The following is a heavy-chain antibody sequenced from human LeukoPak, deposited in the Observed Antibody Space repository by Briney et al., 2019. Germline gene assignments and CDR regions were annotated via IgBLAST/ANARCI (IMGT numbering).Heavy chain of an antibody. CDR3: ARTNTKQDSGYDL. J-gene: IGHJ4*02. V-gene: IGHV1-2*02. Sequence: ASVKVSCTASGYTFTGYYMHWVRQAPGQGLEWMGWINPNSGGTNYAQKFQGRVTMTRDTSISTAYMELSRLRSDDTAVYYCARTNTKQDSGYDLWGQGTLVTVSS. CDR1: GYTFTGYY. CDR2: INPNSGGT. D-gene: IGHD5-12*01.